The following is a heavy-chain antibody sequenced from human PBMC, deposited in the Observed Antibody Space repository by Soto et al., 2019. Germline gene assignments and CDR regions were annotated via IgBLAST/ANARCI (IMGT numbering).Heavy chain of an antibody. CDR1: GYTFTSYY. J-gene: IGHJ6*03. D-gene: IGHD2-15*01. CDR3: ARDRTLHCSGGSCRPIYYYYYMDV. V-gene: IGHV1-46*03. CDR2: INPSGGST. Sequence: ASVKVSCKASGYTFTSYYMHWVRQAPGQGLEWMGIINPSGGSTSYAQKFQGRVTMTRDTSTSTVYMELSSLRSEDTAVYYCARDRTLHCSGGSCRPIYYYYYMDVWGKGTTVTVSS.